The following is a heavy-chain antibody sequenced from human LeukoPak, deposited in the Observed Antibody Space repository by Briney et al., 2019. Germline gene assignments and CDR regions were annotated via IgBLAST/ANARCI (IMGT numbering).Heavy chain of an antibody. Sequence: GESLKISCKGSGYSFTSYWIGWVRQMPGKGLEWMGIIYPGDSDTRYSPSFQGQVTISADKSISTAYLQWSSLRASDTAIYYCTRHSSSNIFGAFDIWGQGTMVTVSS. CDR3: TRHSSSNIFGAFDI. CDR2: IYPGDSDT. CDR1: GYSFTSYW. V-gene: IGHV5-51*01. J-gene: IGHJ3*02. D-gene: IGHD3-3*02.